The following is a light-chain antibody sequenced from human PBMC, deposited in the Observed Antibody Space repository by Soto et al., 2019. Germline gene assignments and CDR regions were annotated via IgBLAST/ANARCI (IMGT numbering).Light chain of an antibody. CDR1: QDISNY. CDR3: QQYDNLPLT. Sequence: DIQMTQSPSSLSSSVGDRVGITCQGSQDISNYLNWYQQKPGKAPKLLIYDASNLETGVPSRFSGSGSGTDFTFTISSLQPEDIATYYCQQYDNLPLTFGGGTKVDIK. CDR2: DAS. J-gene: IGKJ4*01. V-gene: IGKV1-33*01.